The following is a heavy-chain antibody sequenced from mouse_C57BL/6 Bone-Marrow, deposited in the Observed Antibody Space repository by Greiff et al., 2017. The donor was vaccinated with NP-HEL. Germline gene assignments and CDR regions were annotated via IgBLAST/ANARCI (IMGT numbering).Heavy chain of an antibody. J-gene: IGHJ1*03. D-gene: IGHD1-1*01. CDR2: IYPGSGNL. CDR1: GYTFTDYY. Sequence: QVQLKESGAELVRPGASVKLSCKASGYTFTDYYINWVKQRPGQGLEWIARIYPGSGNLYYNEKFKGKATLTAEKSSRTAYMQLSSLTSEDSAGYFCASWGSSYWYFYVWGTGTTVTVSS. CDR3: ASWGSSYWYFYV. V-gene: IGHV1-76*01.